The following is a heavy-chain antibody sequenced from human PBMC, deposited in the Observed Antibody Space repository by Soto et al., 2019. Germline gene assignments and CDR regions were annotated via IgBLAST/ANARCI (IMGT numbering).Heavy chain of an antibody. D-gene: IGHD1-26*01. J-gene: IGHJ5*02. CDR1: GFTFSSYA. CDR2: IWYDGGNT. CDR3: ARDDGGGSYYP. V-gene: IGHV3-33*01. Sequence: QVQLVESGGGVVQPGRSLRLSCAASGFTFSSYAMHWVRQAPGKGLKWVAVIWYDGGNTYYADSVKGRFTISRDNSKKTVFLQMNGRRAEDTAVDYWARDDGGGSYYPWGQGTLVTVSS.